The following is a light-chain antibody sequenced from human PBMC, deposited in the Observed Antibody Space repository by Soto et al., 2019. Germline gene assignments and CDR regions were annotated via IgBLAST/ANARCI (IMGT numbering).Light chain of an antibody. V-gene: IGKV1-39*01. CDR1: QSISSY. CDR2: AAS. J-gene: IGKJ1*01. Sequence: DIQMTQSPSSLSASVGDRVSMTWRASQSISSYLNWYQQKPGKAPKLLIYAASTLHSGVPSRFSGSGSGTEFTLTISSLQPDDFASFYCQEYNSYTWTFGQGTKVDIK. CDR3: QEYNSYTWT.